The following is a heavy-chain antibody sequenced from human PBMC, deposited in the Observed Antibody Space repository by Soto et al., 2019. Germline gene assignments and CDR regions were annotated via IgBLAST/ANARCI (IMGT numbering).Heavy chain of an antibody. CDR3: ARDRTTMVIDY. Sequence: SETLSLTCTVFGGSISSADFYWSWIRQPPGKGLERIGYIYYSGSTYYNSSLKSRVTVSIDTSKNQFSLKLSSVTAADTAVYYCARDRTTMVIDYWGQGTLVTVS. CDR1: GGSISSADFY. D-gene: IGHD3-10*01. J-gene: IGHJ4*02. V-gene: IGHV4-30-4*01. CDR2: IYYSGST.